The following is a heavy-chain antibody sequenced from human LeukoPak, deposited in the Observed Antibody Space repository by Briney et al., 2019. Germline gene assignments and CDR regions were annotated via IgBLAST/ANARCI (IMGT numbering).Heavy chain of an antibody. D-gene: IGHD2-8*01. Sequence: KSSETLSLTCAVSGGSVSSGGYSWSWIRQPPGKGLEWIVYIYHSGSTYYNPSLKSRVTISVNRAKNQFSLKLSSVTAADTAVYYCAGGRRYCTNGVCYKAYYFDYWGQGTLVTVSS. V-gene: IGHV4-30-2*01. CDR3: AGGRRYCTNGVCYKAYYFDY. CDR2: IYHSGST. J-gene: IGHJ4*02. CDR1: GGSVSSGGYS.